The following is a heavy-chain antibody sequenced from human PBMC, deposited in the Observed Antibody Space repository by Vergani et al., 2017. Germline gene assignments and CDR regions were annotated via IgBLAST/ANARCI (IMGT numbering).Heavy chain of an antibody. Sequence: EVQLLESGGSLKQPGGSVRLSCAASGFTFSTYAMHWVRQAPGKGLEWVSALTGGGGSTYYADSFKGRFIISRDNSRDTLYLQMNSLRPEDTATYYCVTAAGSYENFFDSWGQGTLVTVSS. J-gene: IGHJ4*02. CDR3: VTAAGSYENFFDS. V-gene: IGHV3-23*01. CDR1: GFTFSTYA. CDR2: LTGGGGST. D-gene: IGHD1-26*01.